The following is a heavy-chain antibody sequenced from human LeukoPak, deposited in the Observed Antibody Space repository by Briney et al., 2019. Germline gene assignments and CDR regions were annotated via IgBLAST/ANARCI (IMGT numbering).Heavy chain of an antibody. CDR2: INPSGGST. D-gene: IGHD3-22*01. Sequence: ASVKVSCKASGYTFTSYYMHWVRQAPGQGLEWMGIINPSGGSTSYAQKFQGRVTMTRNTSISTAYMELSSLRSEDTAVYYCAADSSGYYWGQGTLVTVSS. CDR1: GYTFTSYY. V-gene: IGHV1-46*01. CDR3: AADSSGYY. J-gene: IGHJ4*02.